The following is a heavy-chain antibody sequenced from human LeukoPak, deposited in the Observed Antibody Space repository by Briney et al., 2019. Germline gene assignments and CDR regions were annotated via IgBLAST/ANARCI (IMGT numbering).Heavy chain of an antibody. Sequence: PSETLSLTCAVYGGSFGEYYWTWIRQPPGKGLEWIGEINHSGSTNYNPSLKSRVTISVDTSKNQFSLRLSSVTAADTAVYYCARFRGNGDYNVNYWGQGTLVTVSS. D-gene: IGHD4-17*01. CDR2: INHSGST. CDR1: GGSFGEYY. CDR3: ARFRGNGDYNVNY. J-gene: IGHJ4*02. V-gene: IGHV4-34*01.